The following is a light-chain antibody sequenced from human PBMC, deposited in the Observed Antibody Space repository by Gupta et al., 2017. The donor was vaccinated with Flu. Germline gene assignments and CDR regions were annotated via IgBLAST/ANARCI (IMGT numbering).Light chain of an antibody. V-gene: IGLV3-21*02. CDR3: QVWDTDFDHQV. CDR1: KIGSKS. Sequence: SYVLTQPPSVSVAPGQTATITCGGDKIGSKSVHWYQQKPGQAPVLVLYDDTDRPSGIPERFSGSNSGNTATLTISRVEGGDEAVYYCQVWDTDFDHQVFVAGTKVTV. J-gene: IGLJ1*01. CDR2: DDT.